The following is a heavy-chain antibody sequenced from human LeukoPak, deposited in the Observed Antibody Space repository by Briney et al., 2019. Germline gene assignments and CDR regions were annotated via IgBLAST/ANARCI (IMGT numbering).Heavy chain of an antibody. CDR3: ARDLIYSSGWNPYFDY. Sequence: GGSLGLSCAASGFTFSSYAMHWVRQAPGKGLEWVAVISYDGSNKYYADSVKGRFTISRDNSKSALYLQMNSLRAEDTAVYYCARDLIYSSGWNPYFDYWGQGTLVTVSS. J-gene: IGHJ4*02. CDR2: ISYDGSNK. D-gene: IGHD6-19*01. V-gene: IGHV3-30-3*01. CDR1: GFTFSSYA.